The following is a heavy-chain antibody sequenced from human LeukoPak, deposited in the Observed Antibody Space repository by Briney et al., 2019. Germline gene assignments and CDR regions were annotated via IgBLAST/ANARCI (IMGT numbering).Heavy chain of an antibody. V-gene: IGHV3-74*01. CDR1: GLTLSSHC. Sequence: GGTLRLSCGASGLTLSSHCMHWVRQAPGKGLVWVSRITNDGSSTTYADSVKGRFTISRDNAKNMLYLQVNSLRAEDTAVYYCATQQGWNPAYWGQGTLVTVSS. J-gene: IGHJ4*02. D-gene: IGHD1-1*01. CDR3: ATQQGWNPAY. CDR2: ITNDGSST.